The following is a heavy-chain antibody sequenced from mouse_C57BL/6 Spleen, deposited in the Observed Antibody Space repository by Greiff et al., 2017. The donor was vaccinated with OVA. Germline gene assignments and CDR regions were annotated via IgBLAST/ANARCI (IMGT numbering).Heavy chain of an antibody. CDR3: ARDIYDGYYWYFDV. Sequence: QVQLQQSGAELVKPGASVKISCKASGYAFSSYWMNWVKQRPGKGLEWIGQIYPGDGDTNYNGKFKGKATLTADKSSSTAYMQLSSLTSEDSAVYVCARDIYDGYYWYFDVWGTGTTVTVSS. CDR1: GYAFSSYW. CDR2: IYPGDGDT. D-gene: IGHD2-3*01. J-gene: IGHJ1*03. V-gene: IGHV1-80*01.